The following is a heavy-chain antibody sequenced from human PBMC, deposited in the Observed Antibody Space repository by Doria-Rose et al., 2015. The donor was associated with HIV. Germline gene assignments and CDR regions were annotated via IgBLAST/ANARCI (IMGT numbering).Heavy chain of an antibody. Sequence: VTLKESGPVLVKPTETLTLTCTVSGVSLSSPGMGVSWIRQPPGKALKWLANIFADHERSYKTSLKSRLTISSGTSKSQVVVIMTDMDPVDTATYYCARIKSSRWYHKYYFDFWGQGTLVVVSA. V-gene: IGHV2-26*01. CDR2: IFADHER. D-gene: IGHD6-13*01. CDR3: ARIKSSRWYHKYYFDF. CDR1: GVSLSSPGMG. J-gene: IGHJ4*02.